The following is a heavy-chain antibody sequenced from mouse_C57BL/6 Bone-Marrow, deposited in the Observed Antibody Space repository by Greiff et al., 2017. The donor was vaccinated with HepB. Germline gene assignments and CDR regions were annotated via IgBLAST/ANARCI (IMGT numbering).Heavy chain of an antibody. Sequence: QVQLQQSGAELVKPGASVKLSCKASGYTFTSYWMHWVKQRPGQGLEWIGMIHPNSGSTNYNEKFKSKATLTVDKSSSTAYMQLSSLTSEDSAVYYCTRRVIYDYALYYWGQGTTLTVSS. CDR3: TRRVIYDYALYY. CDR2: IHPNSGST. V-gene: IGHV1-64*01. CDR1: GYTFTSYW. J-gene: IGHJ2*01. D-gene: IGHD2-4*01.